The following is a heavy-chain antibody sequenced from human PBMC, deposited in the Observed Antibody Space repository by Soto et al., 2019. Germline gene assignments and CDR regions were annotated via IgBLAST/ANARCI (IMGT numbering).Heavy chain of an antibody. CDR2: VSYDGSNK. CDR3: AKVAGGGGTFYPFDY. J-gene: IGHJ4*02. V-gene: IGHV3-30*18. CDR1: GITCTSYG. D-gene: IGHD6-19*01. Sequence: PGGALRLSCTVSGITCTSYGLHWVRQSPGKGLEWVALVSYDGSNKYFADSVQGRFTISRDNSKNTVSLQMTGLRQDDTAIYYCAKVAGGGGTFYPFDYWGQGALVTVSS.